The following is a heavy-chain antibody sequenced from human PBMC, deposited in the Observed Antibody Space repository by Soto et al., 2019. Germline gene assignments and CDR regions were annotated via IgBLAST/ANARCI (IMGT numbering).Heavy chain of an antibody. CDR2: ISSSSSYI. D-gene: IGHD6-19*01. J-gene: IGHJ4*02. CDR3: ARYSSGWPHFDY. Sequence: EVQLVESGGGLVKPGGSLRLSCAASGFTFSSYSMNWVRQAPGKGLEWVSSISSSSSYIYYADSVKGRFTISSDNAKNSLYLQMHSLRAEDTAVYYCARYSSGWPHFDYWGQGNLVTVSS. V-gene: IGHV3-21*01. CDR1: GFTFSSYS.